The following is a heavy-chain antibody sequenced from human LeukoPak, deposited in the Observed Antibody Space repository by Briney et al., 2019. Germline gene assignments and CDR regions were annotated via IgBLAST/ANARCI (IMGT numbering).Heavy chain of an antibody. CDR1: GYTFTSYD. CDR2: MNPNSGNT. Sequence: GASVKVSCKASGYTFTSYDINWVRQATGQGLEWMGWMNPNSGNTGYAQKFQGRVTMTRNTSISTAYMELSSLRSEDTAVYYCARVHDYYYDSSGYYPFDYWGQGTLVTVSS. CDR3: ARVHDYYYDSSGYYPFDY. J-gene: IGHJ4*02. D-gene: IGHD3-22*01. V-gene: IGHV1-8*01.